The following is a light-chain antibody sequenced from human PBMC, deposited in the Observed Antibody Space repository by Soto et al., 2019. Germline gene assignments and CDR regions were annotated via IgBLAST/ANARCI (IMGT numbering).Light chain of an antibody. CDR3: QHYNSYSEA. CDR2: KAS. CDR1: QTISSW. Sequence: DIQMTQSPSTLPGSLGDRVTITCRASQTISSWLEWYQQKPGKAPKLLIYKASTLKSGVPSRFRGSGSGTEFTLTISSLQPDDFETYYCQHYNSYSEAFGQGTKVDIK. V-gene: IGKV1-5*03. J-gene: IGKJ1*01.